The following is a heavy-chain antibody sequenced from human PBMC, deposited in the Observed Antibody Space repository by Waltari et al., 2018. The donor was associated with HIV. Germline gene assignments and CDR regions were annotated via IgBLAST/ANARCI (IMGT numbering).Heavy chain of an antibody. CDR1: GFTVSSNY. CDR2: IYSGGST. V-gene: IGHV3-53*01. J-gene: IGHJ3*02. Sequence: EVQLVESGGGLIQPGGSLRLSCAASGFTVSSNYMSWVRQAPGKGLEWVSVIYSGGSTYYADSVKGRFTISRDNSKNTLYLQMNSLRAEDTAVYYCARVPRDTAMAHAFDIWGQGTMVTVSS. D-gene: IGHD5-18*01. CDR3: ARVPRDTAMAHAFDI.